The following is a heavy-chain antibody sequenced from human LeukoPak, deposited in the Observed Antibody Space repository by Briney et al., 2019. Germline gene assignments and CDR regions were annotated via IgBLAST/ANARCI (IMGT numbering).Heavy chain of an antibody. D-gene: IGHD3-16*02. CDR2: ISSSSSHI. CDR3: AREFNIIGNFDY. V-gene: IGHV3-21*01. J-gene: IGHJ4*02. CDR1: AFTFSSYS. Sequence: GAPILLCSASAFTFSSYSMNWLRQAPGKGLEWVSFISSSSSHIFYADSVKGRFTISRDNAKNSLYLQMNSLRAEDTAVYFCAREFNIIGNFDYWGQGALVTVSS.